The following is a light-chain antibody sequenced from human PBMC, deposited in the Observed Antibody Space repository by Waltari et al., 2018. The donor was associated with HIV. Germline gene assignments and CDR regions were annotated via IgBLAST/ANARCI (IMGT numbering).Light chain of an antibody. CDR1: SSNIGSYT. CDR3: AAWDDSLNGVV. CDR2: RNN. Sequence: QSVLTQPPSASGTPGQRVTISCSGSSSNIGSYTVNWYQQLPGTAPKLRIYRNNQRPSGGPDRFAGSKSGTSASLAISGLQSEDEADYYCAAWDDSLNGVVFGGGTKLTVL. J-gene: IGLJ2*01. V-gene: IGLV1-44*01.